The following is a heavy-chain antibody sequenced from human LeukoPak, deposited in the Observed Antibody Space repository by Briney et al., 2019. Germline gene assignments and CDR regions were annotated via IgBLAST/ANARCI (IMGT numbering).Heavy chain of an antibody. CDR2: ISGSGGST. J-gene: IGHJ6*03. CDR3: AKDLGQLGRNYYYYYMDV. D-gene: IGHD6-6*01. Sequence: GGSLRLSCAASGFIFSSYAMSWVRQAPGKGLEWVSTISGSGGSTYYADSVKGRFTISRDNSKNTVYLQMNSLRVEDTAVYYCAKDLGQLGRNYYYYYMDVWGKGTTVTVSS. CDR1: GFIFSSYA. V-gene: IGHV3-23*01.